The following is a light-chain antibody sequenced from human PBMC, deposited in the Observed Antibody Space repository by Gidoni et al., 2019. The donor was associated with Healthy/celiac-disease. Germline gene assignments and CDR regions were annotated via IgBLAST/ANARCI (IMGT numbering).Light chain of an antibody. Sequence: QSALTQPASVSGSPGQSITISCTGTSSDVGVYNSVSWDQQPPGKAPKLLIYDVSNRPSGVSNRFSGSKSGNTASLTISGLQAEDEADYYCSSYTSSSTLAFGGGTKLTVL. CDR2: DVS. V-gene: IGLV2-14*01. CDR1: SSDVGVYNS. CDR3: SSYTSSSTLA. J-gene: IGLJ2*01.